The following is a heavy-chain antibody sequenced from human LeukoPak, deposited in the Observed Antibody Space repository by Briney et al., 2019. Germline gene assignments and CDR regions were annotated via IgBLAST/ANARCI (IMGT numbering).Heavy chain of an antibody. CDR1: GFTFSDYY. CDR3: AKSILTGYYREGNYFDY. J-gene: IGHJ4*02. CDR2: ISSSGSTI. Sequence: PGGSLRLSCAASGFTFSDYYMSWIRQAPGKGLEWVSYISSSGSTICYADSVKGRFTISRDNAKNSLYLQMNSLRAEDTAVYYCAKSILTGYYREGNYFDYWGQGTLVTVSS. V-gene: IGHV3-11*01. D-gene: IGHD3-9*01.